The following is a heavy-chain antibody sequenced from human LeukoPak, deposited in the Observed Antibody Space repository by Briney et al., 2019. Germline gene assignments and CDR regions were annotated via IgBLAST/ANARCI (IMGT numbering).Heavy chain of an antibody. J-gene: IGHJ5*02. D-gene: IGHD3-10*01. CDR1: GGSFSGYY. CDR2: INHSGST. CDR3: ARHVLLWFGELLRYNWFDP. Sequence: SETLSLTCAVYGGSFSGYYWSWIRQPPGKGLEWIGEINHSGSTNYNPSLKSRVTISVDTSKNQFSLKLSSVTAADTAVYYCARHVLLWFGELLRYNWFDPWGQGTLVTVSS. V-gene: IGHV4-34*01.